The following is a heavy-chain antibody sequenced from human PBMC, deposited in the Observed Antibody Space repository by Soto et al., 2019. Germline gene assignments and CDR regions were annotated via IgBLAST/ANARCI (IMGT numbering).Heavy chain of an antibody. CDR1: GFTFSNYA. Sequence: GSLRLSCAASGFTFSNYAMNWVRQAPGKGLEWISYISSDSGTIYYADSLKGRFTISRDNGKNSLYLQMNSLTDEDTAVYYCARGRLWSFDFWGQGTLVTVSS. D-gene: IGHD3-10*01. J-gene: IGHJ4*02. CDR3: ARGRLWSFDF. V-gene: IGHV3-48*02. CDR2: ISSDSGTI.